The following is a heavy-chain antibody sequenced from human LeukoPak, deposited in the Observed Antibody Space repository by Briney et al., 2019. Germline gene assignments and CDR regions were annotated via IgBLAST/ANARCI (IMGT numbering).Heavy chain of an antibody. V-gene: IGHV3-23*01. J-gene: IGHJ4*02. CDR3: AKPLKGSYTPLGY. D-gene: IGHD2-2*02. CDR1: GFTFSSYA. Sequence: GGSLRLSCAASGFTFSSYAMSWLRQAPGKGLEWVSAISGSGGSTYYADSVKGRFTISRDNSKNTLYLQMNSLRAEDTAVYYCAKPLKGSYTPLGYWGQGTLVTVSS. CDR2: ISGSGGST.